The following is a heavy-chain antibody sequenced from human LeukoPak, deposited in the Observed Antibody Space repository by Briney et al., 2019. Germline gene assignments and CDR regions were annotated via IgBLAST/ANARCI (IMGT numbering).Heavy chain of an antibody. CDR3: ARATSEDSSTFTYFDY. CDR2: INHSGST. CDR1: GGSFSGYY. V-gene: IGHV4-34*01. J-gene: IGHJ4*02. Sequence: SETPSLTCAVYGGSFSGYYWSWIRQPPGKGLEWIGEINHSGSTNYNPSLKSRVTISVDMSKNQFSLKLSSVTAADTAVYYCARATSEDSSTFTYFDYWGQGTLVTVSS. D-gene: IGHD2/OR15-2a*01.